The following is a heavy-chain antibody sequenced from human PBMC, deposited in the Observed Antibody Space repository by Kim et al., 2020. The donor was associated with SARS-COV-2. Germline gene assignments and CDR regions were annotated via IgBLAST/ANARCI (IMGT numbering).Heavy chain of an antibody. CDR1: GYTFTSYY. CDR3: ARVLTKYGMDV. CDR2: INPSGGST. V-gene: IGHV1-46*01. D-gene: IGHD1-1*01. Sequence: ASVKVSCKASGYTFTSYYMYWVRQAPGQGLEWMGIINPSGGSTSYAQKFQGRVTMTRDTSTSTVYMELSSLRSEDTAVYYCARVLTKYGMDVWGQGTTVTVSS. J-gene: IGHJ6*01.